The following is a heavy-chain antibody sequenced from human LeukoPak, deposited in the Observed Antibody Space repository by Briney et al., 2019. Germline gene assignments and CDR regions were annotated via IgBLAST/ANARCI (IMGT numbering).Heavy chain of an antibody. CDR2: INEDGSEK. V-gene: IGHV3-7*01. D-gene: IGHD6-13*01. J-gene: IGHJ4*02. Sequence: GGSLRLSCAASGFTFSNYWMTWVRQAPGKGLEWVANINEDGSEKFYVDSVKGRFNISRDNTKKSVYLQMNSLIAEDTALYYCARDQGAAGDYWGQGTLVTVSS. CDR3: ARDQGAAGDY. CDR1: GFTFSNYW.